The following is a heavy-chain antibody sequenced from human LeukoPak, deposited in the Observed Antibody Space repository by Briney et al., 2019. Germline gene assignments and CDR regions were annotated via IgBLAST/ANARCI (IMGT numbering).Heavy chain of an antibody. D-gene: IGHD1-26*01. J-gene: IGHJ4*02. Sequence: SETLSLTCAVYGGSFSGYYWSWIRQPPGKGLEWIGGINHSGSTNYNPSLKSRVTISVDTSKNQFSLKLSSVTAADTAVYYCARDPSWEGYWGQGTLVTVSS. CDR2: INHSGST. CDR3: ARDPSWEGY. V-gene: IGHV4-34*01. CDR1: GGSFSGYY.